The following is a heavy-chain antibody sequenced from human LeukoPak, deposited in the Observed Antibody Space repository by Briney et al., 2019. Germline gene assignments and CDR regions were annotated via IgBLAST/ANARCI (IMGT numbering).Heavy chain of an antibody. CDR2: INHSGST. CDR3: ARESPEWRYFDY. D-gene: IGHD2-8*01. V-gene: IGHV4-34*01. Sequence: SETLSLTCAVYGGSFSGYYWSWIRQPPGKGLEWIGEINHSGSTNYNPSLKSRVTISVDTSKNQFSLKLSSVTAADTAVYYCARESPEWRYFDYWGQGTLVTVSS. CDR1: GGSFSGYY. J-gene: IGHJ4*02.